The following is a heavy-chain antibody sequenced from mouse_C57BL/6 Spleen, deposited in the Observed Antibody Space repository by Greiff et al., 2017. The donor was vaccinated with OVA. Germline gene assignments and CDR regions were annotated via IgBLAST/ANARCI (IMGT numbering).Heavy chain of an antibody. V-gene: IGHV5-4*01. CDR1: GFTFSSYA. D-gene: IGHD1-1*01. Sequence: EVNVVESGGGLVKPGGSLKLSCAASGFTFSSYAMSWVRQTPEKRLEWVATISDGGSYTYYPDNVKGRFTISRDNAKNNLYLQMSHLKSEDTAMYYCARDEDYYGSSYLYYAMDYWGQGTSVTVSS. J-gene: IGHJ4*01. CDR2: ISDGGSYT. CDR3: ARDEDYYGSSYLYYAMDY.